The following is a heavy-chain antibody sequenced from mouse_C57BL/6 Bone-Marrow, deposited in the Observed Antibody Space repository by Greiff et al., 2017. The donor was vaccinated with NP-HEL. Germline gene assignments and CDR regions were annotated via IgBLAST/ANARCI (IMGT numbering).Heavy chain of an antibody. J-gene: IGHJ3*01. CDR2: ISDGGSYT. Sequence: EVQLVESGGGLVKPGGSLKLSCAASGFTFSSYAMSWDRQTPEKRLEWVATISDGGSYTYYPDNVKGRFTISRDNAKNNLYLQMSHLKSEDTAMYYCARDLYYRGAYWGQGTLVTVSA. CDR1: GFTFSSYA. D-gene: IGHD1-1*01. CDR3: ARDLYYRGAY. V-gene: IGHV5-4*01.